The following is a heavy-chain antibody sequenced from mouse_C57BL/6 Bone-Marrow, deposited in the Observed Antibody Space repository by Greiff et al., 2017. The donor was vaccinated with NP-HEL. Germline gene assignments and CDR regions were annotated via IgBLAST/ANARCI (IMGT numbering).Heavy chain of an antibody. Sequence: EVKLVESGGGLVQPKGSLKLSCAASGFTFNTYAMHWVRQAPGKGLEWVARLRSKSSNYATYYADSVQERFTISRDDSQSILYLQMNNLKTEDTAMYYCVNYDAMDYWGQGTSVTVSS. CDR1: GFTFNTYA. V-gene: IGHV10-3*01. CDR2: LRSKSSNYAT. J-gene: IGHJ4*01. CDR3: VNYDAMDY.